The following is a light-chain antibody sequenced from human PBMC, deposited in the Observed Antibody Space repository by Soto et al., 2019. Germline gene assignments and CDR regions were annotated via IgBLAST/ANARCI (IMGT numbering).Light chain of an antibody. Sequence: DIQMTQSPSTLSASVGDRVTITCRASQSISSWLAWYQQKPGKAPKLLIYDASSLESGVPSRFSGSGSGTEFTLTISSLQPDDFATYXXXXYNSYSTFGQGTKVDIK. J-gene: IGKJ1*01. V-gene: IGKV1-5*01. CDR3: XXYNSYST. CDR1: QSISSW. CDR2: DAS.